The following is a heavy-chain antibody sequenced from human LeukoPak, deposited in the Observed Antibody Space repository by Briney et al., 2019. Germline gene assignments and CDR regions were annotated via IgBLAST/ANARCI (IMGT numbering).Heavy chain of an antibody. CDR3: VRDVSGSSYGDY. D-gene: IGHD5-18*01. CDR1: GFTFSSYW. Sequence: GGSLRLSCAASGFTFSSYWMNWVRQAPGKGLEWLANIRQDGNEKHYVDSVKGRFTMSGDNAKNSLYLQMNSLRAEDTAVYYCVRDVSGSSYGDYWGQGTLVTVSS. J-gene: IGHJ4*02. V-gene: IGHV3-7*01. CDR2: IRQDGNEK.